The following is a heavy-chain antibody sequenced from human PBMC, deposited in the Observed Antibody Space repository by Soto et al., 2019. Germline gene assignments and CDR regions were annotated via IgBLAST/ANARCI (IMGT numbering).Heavy chain of an antibody. V-gene: IGHV3-30-3*01. CDR3: AINHDFGILFYYGMEV. Sequence: QLQVVESGGGVVQPGRSLRLSCAASGFTFTNYAMHWVRQAPGKGLERVAVISYDGLKKYYADSVKVRFTISRDNSKSTLYLQMNCLRTEDTAVYYCAINHDFGILFYYGMEVWGQGTTVTVSS. D-gene: IGHD4-17*01. CDR2: ISYDGLKK. CDR1: GFTFTNYA. J-gene: IGHJ6*02.